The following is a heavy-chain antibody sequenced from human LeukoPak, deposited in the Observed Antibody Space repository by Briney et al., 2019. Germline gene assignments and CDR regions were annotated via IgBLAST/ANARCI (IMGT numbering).Heavy chain of an antibody. Sequence: GGSLRLSCAASGFTVSSNYMSWVRQAPGKGLEWVSVVYSGGSTYYADSVKGRFTISRDNSKNTLYLQMNSLRAEDTAVYYCATQALYYYDSSGYYYDWGQRTLVTVSS. V-gene: IGHV3-53*01. CDR1: GFTVSSNY. CDR3: ATQALYYYDSSGYYYD. D-gene: IGHD3-22*01. CDR2: VYSGGST. J-gene: IGHJ4*02.